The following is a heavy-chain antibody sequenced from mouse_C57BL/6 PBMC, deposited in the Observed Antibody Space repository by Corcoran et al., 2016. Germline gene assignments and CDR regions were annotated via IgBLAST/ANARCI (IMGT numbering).Heavy chain of an antibody. CDR2: INPNNGGT. Sequence: EVQLQQSGPELVKPGASVKISCKASGYTFTDYYMNWVKQSHGKSLEWIGDINPNNGGTSYNQKFKGKDTLTVDKSSSTAYMALRSLTSEDSAVYDCASADSLRYRYAMDSWGQGTSVTVSS. D-gene: IGHD1-1*01. V-gene: IGHV1-26*01. CDR3: ASADSLRYRYAMDS. CDR1: GYTFTDYY. J-gene: IGHJ4*01.